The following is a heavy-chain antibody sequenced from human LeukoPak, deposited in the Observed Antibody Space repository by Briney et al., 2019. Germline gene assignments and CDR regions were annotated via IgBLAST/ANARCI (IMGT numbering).Heavy chain of an antibody. V-gene: IGHV4-59*01. CDR1: GGSISSYY. J-gene: IGHJ2*01. D-gene: IGHD1-14*01. CDR3: ARNPVSRPDWYFDL. CDR2: IYYSGST. Sequence: PSETLSLTCTVSGGSISSYYWSWIRQPPGKGLEWIGYIYYSGSTNYNPSLKSRVTISVDTPKNQFSLKLSSVTAADTAVYYCARNPVSRPDWYFDLWGRGTLVTVSS.